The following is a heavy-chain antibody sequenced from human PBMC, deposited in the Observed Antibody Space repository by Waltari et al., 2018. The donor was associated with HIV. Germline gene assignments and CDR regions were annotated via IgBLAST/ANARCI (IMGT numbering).Heavy chain of an antibody. CDR2: ISYDGSNK. Sequence: QVQLVESGGGVVQPGRSLRLSCAASGFTFSSYGMHLVRQAPGKGLEWVAVISYDGSNKYYADSVKGRFTISRDNYKNTLYLQMNSLRVEDTAVYYCAKGWTPRYFDYWGQGTLVTVS. J-gene: IGHJ4*02. D-gene: IGHD1-1*01. V-gene: IGHV3-30*18. CDR3: AKGWTPRYFDY. CDR1: GFTFSSYG.